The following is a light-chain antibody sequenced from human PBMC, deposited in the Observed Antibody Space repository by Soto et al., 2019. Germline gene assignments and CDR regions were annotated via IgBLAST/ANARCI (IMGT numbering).Light chain of an antibody. CDR3: QQYYSTPLT. V-gene: IGKV4-1*01. J-gene: IGKJ4*01. Sequence: DIVMTQSPDSLAVSLGERATINCKSSQSVLYSSNNKNYLVWYQQKPGQPPKLLIYWASTRESGVPDRFSGSGSGTDFTLTISSLQAEDVAVYYCQQYYSTPLTFGGGTKVHIK. CDR2: WAS. CDR1: QSVLYSSNNKNY.